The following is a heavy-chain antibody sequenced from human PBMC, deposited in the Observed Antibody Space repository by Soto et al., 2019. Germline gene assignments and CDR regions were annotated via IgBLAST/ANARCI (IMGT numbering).Heavy chain of an antibody. J-gene: IGHJ5*02. D-gene: IGHD3-3*01. CDR1: GGSFSGYY. Sequence: SETLSLTCAVYGGSFSGYYRSWIRQPPGKGLEWIGEINHSGSTNYNPSLKSRVTISVDTSKNQFSLKLSSVTAADTAVYYCARGEVTIFGVVSNWFDPWGQGTLVTVSS. CDR2: INHSGST. CDR3: ARGEVTIFGVVSNWFDP. V-gene: IGHV4-34*01.